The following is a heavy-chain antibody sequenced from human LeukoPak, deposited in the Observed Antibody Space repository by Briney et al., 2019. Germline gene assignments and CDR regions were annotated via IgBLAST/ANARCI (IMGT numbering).Heavy chain of an antibody. CDR1: GGSFSSYP. Sequence: ASVKVSCKASGGSFSSYPINWVRQALGQGLEWMGRIIPVFGTSTYAPKFQGRVTISADESTSTAYMELSSLRSEDTAVYYCARGGIQLSNDAFDIWGQGTMVTVSS. D-gene: IGHD5-18*01. CDR3: ARGGIQLSNDAFDI. J-gene: IGHJ3*02. CDR2: IIPVFGTS. V-gene: IGHV1-69*13.